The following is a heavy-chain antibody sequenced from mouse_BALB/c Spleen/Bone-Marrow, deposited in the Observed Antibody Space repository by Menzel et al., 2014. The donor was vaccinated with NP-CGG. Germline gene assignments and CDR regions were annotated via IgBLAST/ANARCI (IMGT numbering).Heavy chain of an antibody. Sequence: VKLMESGAELARPGASVKMSCRASGYTFTTYTIHWVRQRPGQGLEWIGYINPSSGYTNYNQKFKDKATLTADKSSSTAYMQLSSLTSEDSAVYYSARRDDGYVFFGYWGQGTTLTVSS. J-gene: IGHJ2*01. CDR2: INPSSGYT. V-gene: IGHV1-4*01. CDR3: ARRDDGYVFFGY. D-gene: IGHD2-3*01. CDR1: GYTFTTYT.